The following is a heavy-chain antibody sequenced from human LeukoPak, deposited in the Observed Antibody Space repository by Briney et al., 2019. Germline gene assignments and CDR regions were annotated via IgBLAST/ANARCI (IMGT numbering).Heavy chain of an antibody. V-gene: IGHV1-18*01. CDR2: ISAYNGNT. J-gene: IGHJ6*03. CDR3: ARGRRGGGTPYYYYYMDV. D-gene: IGHD1-7*01. CDR1: GYTFTSYG. Sequence: GVSVKVTCKASGYTFTSYGLSWVRQAPGQGLEWMGWISAYNGNTNYAQKLQGRVTLTTDTSTSTAYMELRSLRSEDTAVYYCARGRRGGGTPYYYYYMDVWGKGTTVTISS.